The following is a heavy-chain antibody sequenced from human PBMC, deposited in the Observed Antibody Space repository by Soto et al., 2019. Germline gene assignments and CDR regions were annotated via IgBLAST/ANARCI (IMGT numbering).Heavy chain of an antibody. D-gene: IGHD3-22*01. J-gene: IGHJ4*02. CDR3: AGETPTWPHSSGYYSFDY. CDR2: ISSSSSYI. Sequence: EVQLVESGGGLVKPGGSLRLSCAASGFTFSSYSMNWVRQAPGKGLEWVSSISSSSSYIYYADSVKGRFTISRDNAKNSLYLQMNSLRAEDTAVYYCAGETPTWPHSSGYYSFDYWGQGTLVTVSP. CDR1: GFTFSSYS. V-gene: IGHV3-21*01.